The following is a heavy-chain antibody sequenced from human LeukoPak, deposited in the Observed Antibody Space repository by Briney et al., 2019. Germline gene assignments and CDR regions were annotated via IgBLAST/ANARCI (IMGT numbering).Heavy chain of an antibody. CDR3: AKGSEGFFPNWFDP. J-gene: IGHJ5*02. CDR1: GFTFSSYA. V-gene: IGHV3-30*04. Sequence: GGSLRLSCAASGFTFSSYAMHWVRQAPGKGLEWVAVISYDGSNKYYADPVKGRFTISRDNSKNTLYLQMNSLRADDTAVYFCAKGSEGFFPNWFDPWGQGNLVTVSS. CDR2: ISYDGSNK. D-gene: IGHD3-10*01.